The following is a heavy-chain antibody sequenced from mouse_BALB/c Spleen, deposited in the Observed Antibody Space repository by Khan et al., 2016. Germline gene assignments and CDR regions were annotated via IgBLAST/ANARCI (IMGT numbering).Heavy chain of an antibody. Sequence: EVQLQESGPGLVKPSQSLSLTCTVSGYSITSDYAWNWIRQFPGNKLEWMGYISYSGSTSYNPSLKSRISITRDTSTNQFFLQLNSVTTEDTATYYCARSEGYFDYWGQGTTLTVSS. J-gene: IGHJ2*01. CDR1: GYSITSDYA. CDR2: ISYSGST. V-gene: IGHV3-2*02. CDR3: ARSEGYFDY.